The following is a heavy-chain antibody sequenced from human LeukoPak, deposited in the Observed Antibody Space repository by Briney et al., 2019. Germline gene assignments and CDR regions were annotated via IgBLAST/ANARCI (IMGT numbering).Heavy chain of an antibody. Sequence: ASVKVSCKASGGTFSSYAISWVRQAPGQGLEWMGRIIPIFGTANYAQKFQGRVTITTDESTSTAYMELSSLRSEDTAVYYCASREGGDYYDFWSGAIDYWGQGTLVTVSS. V-gene: IGHV1-69*05. CDR2: IIPIFGTA. CDR1: GGTFSSYA. D-gene: IGHD3-3*01. J-gene: IGHJ4*02. CDR3: ASREGGDYYDFWSGAIDY.